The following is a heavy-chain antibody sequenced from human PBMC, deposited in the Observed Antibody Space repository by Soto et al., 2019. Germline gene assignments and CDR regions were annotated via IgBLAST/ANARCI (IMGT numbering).Heavy chain of an antibody. CDR2: ISPTGDNT. CDR3: AKAKSIRAVRGSSFDY. CDR1: EFMFSSYA. D-gene: IGHD6-19*01. J-gene: IGHJ4*02. V-gene: IGHV3-23*01. Sequence: DVQLLESGGGLVQPGGSLRLSCEASEFMFSSYAMSWVRQAPGKGLEWVSTISPTGDNTYYADSVKGRFTLSRDNSKDTLSLQMNSLTTEDTAIYYCAKAKSIRAVRGSSFDYWGQGALVTVSS.